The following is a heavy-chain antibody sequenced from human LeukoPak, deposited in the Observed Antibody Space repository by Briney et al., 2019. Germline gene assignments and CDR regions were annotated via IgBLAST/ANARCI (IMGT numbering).Heavy chain of an antibody. V-gene: IGHV3-66*01. Sequence: GGSLRLSCAVSGFTVISNYMSWVRQAPGKGLEWVSVIYSGGGTYYADSVKGRFTISRDNSKNTVYLQMNSLRVEDTAVYYCARSRGTFFPHDYWGQGTLVTVTS. D-gene: IGHD3-10*01. CDR1: GFTVISNY. CDR3: ARSRGTFFPHDY. CDR2: IYSGGGT. J-gene: IGHJ4*02.